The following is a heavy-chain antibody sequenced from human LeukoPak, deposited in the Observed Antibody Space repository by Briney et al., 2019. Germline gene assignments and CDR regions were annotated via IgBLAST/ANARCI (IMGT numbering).Heavy chain of an antibody. CDR2: IYVNGFT. V-gene: IGHV4-4*07. CDR1: IDSLSSYY. CDR3: AGGGTQSLVVFDY. Sequence: PSETLSLTCSVSIDSLSSYYWSWIRQSAAKGLEWIGRIYVNGFTDYNPSLRGRVTMSIDTSNKRFSMKLSSVTAADTAVYFCAGGGTQSLVVFDYWGQGNRVTVSS. J-gene: IGHJ4*02. D-gene: IGHD1-26*01.